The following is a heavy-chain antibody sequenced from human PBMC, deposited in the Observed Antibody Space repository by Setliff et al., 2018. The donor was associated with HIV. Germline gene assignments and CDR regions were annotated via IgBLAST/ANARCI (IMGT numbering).Heavy chain of an antibody. CDR3: ARGSLLGYFDWLFPD. Sequence: KTSGYTFTGYYMHWVRQAPGQGLEWMGWINPNSGGTNYAQKFQGRVTMTRDTSISTAYMELSRLRSDDTAVYYCARGSLLGYFDWLFPDWGQGTLVTVSS. CDR2: INPNSGGT. D-gene: IGHD3-9*01. V-gene: IGHV1-2*02. J-gene: IGHJ4*02. CDR1: GYTFTGYY.